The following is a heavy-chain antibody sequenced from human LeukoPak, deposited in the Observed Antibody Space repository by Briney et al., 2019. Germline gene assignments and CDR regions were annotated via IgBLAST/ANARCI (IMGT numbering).Heavy chain of an antibody. CDR2: IRSKAYGGTT. CDR1: GFTFGDYA. D-gene: IGHD6-19*01. V-gene: IGHV3-49*04. Sequence: PGRSLRLSCTASGFTFGDYAMSWVRQAPGKGLEWVGFIRSKAYGGTTEYAASVKGRFTISRDDSKSIAYLQMNSLKTEDTAVYYCTRSGATVSGWPFPYDYWGQGTPVTVSS. J-gene: IGHJ4*02. CDR3: TRSGATVSGWPFPYDY.